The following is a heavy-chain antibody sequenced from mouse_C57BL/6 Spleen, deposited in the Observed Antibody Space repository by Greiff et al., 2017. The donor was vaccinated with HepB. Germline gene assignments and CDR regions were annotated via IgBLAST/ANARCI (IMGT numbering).Heavy chain of an antibody. CDR2: ISDGGSYT. V-gene: IGHV5-4*01. Sequence: EVMLVESGGGLVKPGGSLKLSCAASGFTFSSYAMSWVRQTPEKRLEWVATISDGGSYTYYPDNVKGRFTISRDNAKNNLYLQMSHLKSEDTAMYYCAREGVNYDGFDYWGQGTTLTVSS. J-gene: IGHJ2*01. CDR1: GFTFSSYA. CDR3: AREGVNYDGFDY. D-gene: IGHD1-1*01.